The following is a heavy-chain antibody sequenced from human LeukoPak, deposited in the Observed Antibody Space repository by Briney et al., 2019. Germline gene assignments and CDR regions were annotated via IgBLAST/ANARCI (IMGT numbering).Heavy chain of an antibody. J-gene: IGHJ3*02. CDR2: IYHSGST. V-gene: IGHV4-38-2*01. CDR3: ARRTVTTNADAFDI. Sequence: PSETLSLTCAVSGYAISRGYYWGWIRQRPGKGPEWIGSIYHSGSTYYNSTLKSRVTVSVDTSKNQLSLKLSSVTAADTAVYYCARRTVTTNADAFDIWGQGTMVTVSS. D-gene: IGHD4-17*01. CDR1: GYAISRGYY.